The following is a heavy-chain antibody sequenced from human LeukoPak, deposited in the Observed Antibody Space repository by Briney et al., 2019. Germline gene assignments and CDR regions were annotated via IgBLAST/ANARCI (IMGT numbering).Heavy chain of an antibody. Sequence: SSETLYLTCTVSGGSISSSSYYWGWIRQPPGKGLEWIGSIYYSGSTYYNPSLKSRVTISVDTSKNQFSLKLSSVTAADTAVYYCASQLIAVAGGAFDIWGQGTMVTVSS. V-gene: IGHV4-39*01. D-gene: IGHD6-19*01. CDR3: ASQLIAVAGGAFDI. CDR1: GGSISSSSYY. CDR2: IYYSGST. J-gene: IGHJ3*02.